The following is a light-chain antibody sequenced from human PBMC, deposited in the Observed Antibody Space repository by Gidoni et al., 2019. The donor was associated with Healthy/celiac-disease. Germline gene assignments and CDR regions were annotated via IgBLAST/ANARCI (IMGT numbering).Light chain of an antibody. CDR3: QQRSNWPELT. CDR1: QCCSSY. CDR2: DAS. V-gene: IGKV3-11*01. Sequence: EIVLTQSPATLSLSPGERATLSCSASQCCSSYLAWYQQKPGQAPRLLIYDASNRATGIPARFSGSGSGTDFTLTISSLEPEDFAVYYCQQRSNWPELTFGGGTKVEIK. J-gene: IGKJ4*01.